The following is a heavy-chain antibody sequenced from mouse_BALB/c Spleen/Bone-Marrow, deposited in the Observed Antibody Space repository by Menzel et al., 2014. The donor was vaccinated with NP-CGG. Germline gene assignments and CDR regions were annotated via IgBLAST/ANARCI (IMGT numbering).Heavy chain of an antibody. CDR2: ISSGGSYT. V-gene: IGHV5-6-4*01. D-gene: IGHD2-3*01. J-gene: IGHJ4*01. CDR3: TRDLYDGYYYYAMDY. CDR1: GFTFSSYT. Sequence: EVQLQQSRGGLVKPGGSLKLSCAASGFTFSSYTMSWVRQTPEKRLEWVATISSGGSYTYYPDSVKGRFTISRDNAKNSLYLQMSSLKSEDTAMYHCTRDLYDGYYYYAMDYWGQGTSVTVSS.